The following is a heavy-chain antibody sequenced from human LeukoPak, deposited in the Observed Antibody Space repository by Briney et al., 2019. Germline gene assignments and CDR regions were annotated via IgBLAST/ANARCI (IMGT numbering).Heavy chain of an antibody. J-gene: IGHJ6*02. D-gene: IGHD6-6*01. CDR3: ARAPPSYSSSSYGMDV. V-gene: IGHV6-1*01. CDR2: TYYRSKWYN. CDR1: GDSVSSNSAA. Sequence: SQTLSLTCAISGDSVSSNSAAWNWIRQSPSRGLEWLGRTYYRSKWYNDYAVSVKGRITINPDTSKNQFSLQLNSVTPEDTAVYYCARAPPSYSSSSYGMDVWGQGTTVTVSS.